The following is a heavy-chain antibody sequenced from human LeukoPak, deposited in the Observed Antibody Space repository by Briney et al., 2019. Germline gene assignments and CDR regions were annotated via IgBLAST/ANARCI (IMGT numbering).Heavy chain of an antibody. CDR1: GGSFSGYY. J-gene: IGHJ4*02. CDR2: INHSGST. CDR3: ARDKYFYDSSASIRFDY. Sequence: SETLSLTCAVYGGSFSGYYWSWIRQPPGKGLEWIGEINHSGSTNYNPSLKSRVTISVDTSKNQFSLKLSSVTAADTAVYYCARDKYFYDSSASIRFDYWGPGTLVTASS. V-gene: IGHV4-34*01. D-gene: IGHD3-22*01.